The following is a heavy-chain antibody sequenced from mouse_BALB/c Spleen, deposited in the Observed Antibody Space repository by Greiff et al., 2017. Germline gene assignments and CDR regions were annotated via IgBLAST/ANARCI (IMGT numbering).Heavy chain of an antibody. CDR2: ISYSGST. Sequence: EVKLLESGPGLVKPSQSLSLTCTVTGYSITSDYAWNWIRQFPGNKLEWMGYISYSGSTSYNPSLKSRISITRDTSKNQFFLQLNSVTTEDTATYYCARSPLYGPFAYWGQGTLVTVSA. J-gene: IGHJ3*01. V-gene: IGHV3-2*02. D-gene: IGHD1-2*01. CDR1: GYSITSDYA. CDR3: ARSPLYGPFAY.